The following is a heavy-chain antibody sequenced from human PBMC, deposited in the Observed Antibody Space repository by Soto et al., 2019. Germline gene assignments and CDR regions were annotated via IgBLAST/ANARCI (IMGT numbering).Heavy chain of an antibody. J-gene: IGHJ6*02. CDR3: ARDQGEVAGTGGDYYYGMDV. CDR1: GGSISSSSYY. CDR2: IYYSGST. V-gene: IGHV4-39*02. D-gene: IGHD6-19*01. Sequence: SETLSLICTVSGGSISSSSYYWGWIRQPPGKGLEWIGSIYYSGSTYYNPSLKSRVTISVDTSKNQFSLKLSSVTAADTAVYYCARDQGEVAGTGGDYYYGMDVWGQGTTVTVS.